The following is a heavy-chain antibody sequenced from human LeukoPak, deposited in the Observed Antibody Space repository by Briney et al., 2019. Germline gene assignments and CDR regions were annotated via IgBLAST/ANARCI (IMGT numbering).Heavy chain of an antibody. J-gene: IGHJ5*02. CDR3: ARVLGAGSYYWFDP. CDR2: IIPIFGTA. Sequence: SVKASCKASGGTFSSYAISWVRQAPGQGLEWMGGIIPIFGTANYAQKFQGRVTITADKSTSTAYMELSSLRSEDTAVYYCARVLGAGSYYWFDPWGQGTLVTVSS. CDR1: GGTFSSYA. D-gene: IGHD3-10*01. V-gene: IGHV1-69*06.